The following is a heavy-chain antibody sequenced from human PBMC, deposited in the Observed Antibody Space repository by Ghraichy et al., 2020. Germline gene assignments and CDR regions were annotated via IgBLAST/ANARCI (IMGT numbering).Heavy chain of an antibody. Sequence: GGSLRLSCGVSGFTFRSYWMSWVRQAPGRGLEWVANIRQDVNEKNYVDSVKGRFTISRDNAKNSLYLQMNSLRAEDTAVYYCARDLGYCTSASCYPYYYATDVWGQGTTVTVS. J-gene: IGHJ6*02. D-gene: IGHD2-2*01. CDR1: GFTFRSYW. V-gene: IGHV3-7*03. CDR2: IRQDVNEK. CDR3: ARDLGYCTSASCYPYYYATDV.